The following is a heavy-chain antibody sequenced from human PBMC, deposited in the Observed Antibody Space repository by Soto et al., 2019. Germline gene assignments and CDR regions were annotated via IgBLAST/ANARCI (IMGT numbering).Heavy chain of an antibody. CDR3: ATDDGRGLRY. CDR2: ISGSGFKK. CDR1: GFIFENFG. J-gene: IGHJ4*02. D-gene: IGHD3-16*01. V-gene: IGHV3-23*01. Sequence: HPGGSLRLSCAASGFIFENFGMSWVRQAPGKGLEWISSISGSGFKKYYADSVKGRFTISRDNSKSTVYLELNSLGVEDTATYYCATDDGRGLRYWGQGTLVTVSS.